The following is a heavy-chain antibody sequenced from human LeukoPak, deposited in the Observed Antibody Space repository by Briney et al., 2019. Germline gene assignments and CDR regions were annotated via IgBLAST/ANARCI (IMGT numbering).Heavy chain of an antibody. V-gene: IGHV3-30*02. Sequence: GGSLRLSCAASGFTFSSYGMHWVRQAPGKGLEWVSFIRFDGTNKYYADSVKGRFTISRDDSKNTLYLQVNSLRAEDTAVYYCARGSVDGDYLFSWGQGALVTVSS. J-gene: IGHJ5*02. CDR1: GFTFSSYG. CDR3: ARGSVDGDYLFS. D-gene: IGHD4-17*01. CDR2: IRFDGTNK.